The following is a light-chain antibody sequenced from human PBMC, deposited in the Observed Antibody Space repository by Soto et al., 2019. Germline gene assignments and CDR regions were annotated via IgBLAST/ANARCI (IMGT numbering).Light chain of an antibody. V-gene: IGKV1-9*01. J-gene: IGKJ5*01. CDR1: QGISSY. CDR3: QQLHNYPIT. Sequence: DIQLTQSPSFLSTSVGDRVTITCRASQGISSYLAWYQQKPGKAPNLLIYGTSTLQSGVPSRFSGSGSGTEFTLTISSLQPEDFATYYCQQLHNYPITFGQGTRLEIK. CDR2: GTS.